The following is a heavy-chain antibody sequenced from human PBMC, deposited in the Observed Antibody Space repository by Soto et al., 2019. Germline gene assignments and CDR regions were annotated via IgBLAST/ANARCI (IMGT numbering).Heavy chain of an antibody. V-gene: IGHV3-33*01. CDR3: AREGVIGRFDY. CDR2: IWYDGSNK. Sequence: QVQLVESGGGVVQPGRSLRLSCATSGFTFSNYGMHWVRQAPGKGLEWVAVIWYDGSNKYYGDSVKGRFTISRDNSKSTLYLQMNILRAEDTAVYYCAREGVIGRFDYWGQGTLLSVSA. CDR1: GFTFSNYG. J-gene: IGHJ4*02. D-gene: IGHD3-16*01.